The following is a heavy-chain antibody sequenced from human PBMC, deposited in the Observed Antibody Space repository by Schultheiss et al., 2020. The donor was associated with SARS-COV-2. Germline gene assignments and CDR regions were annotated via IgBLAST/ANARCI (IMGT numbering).Heavy chain of an antibody. J-gene: IGHJ5*02. D-gene: IGHD5-18*01. CDR3: ARAGYNNWFGP. Sequence: SQTLSLTCTVSGGSISSYYWSWIRQPPGKGLEWIGYIYYSGSTNYNPSLKSRVTISVDTSKNQFSLKLSSVTAADTAVYYCARAGYNNWFGPWGQGTLVTVSS. CDR2: IYYSGST. V-gene: IGHV4-59*01. CDR1: GGSISSYY.